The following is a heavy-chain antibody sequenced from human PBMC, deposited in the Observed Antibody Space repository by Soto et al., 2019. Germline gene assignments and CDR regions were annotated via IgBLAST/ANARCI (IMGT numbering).Heavy chain of an antibody. CDR2: IYYSGST. V-gene: IGHV4-30-4*01. CDR3: TRGSLDYGDYCVGY. CDR1: GGSISSGDYY. D-gene: IGHD4-17*01. J-gene: IGHJ4*02. Sequence: SETLSLTCTVSGGSISSGDYYWSWIRQPPGKGLEWIGYIYYSGSTYYNPSLKSRVSISVDTSKNQFSLKLSCVTAADTAVYYCTRGSLDYGDYCVGYWGQGTLVTVSS.